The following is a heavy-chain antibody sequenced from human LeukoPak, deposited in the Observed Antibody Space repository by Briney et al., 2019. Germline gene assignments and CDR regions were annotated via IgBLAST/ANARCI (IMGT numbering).Heavy chain of an antibody. V-gene: IGHV1-2*02. CDR2: INPTSGGT. CDR3: ARSPYYDILTGYYTP. D-gene: IGHD3-9*01. Sequence: ASVKVSCKVSGYTFTGYYIHWVRQAPGQGLEWMGWINPTSGGTNYAQKFQGRVTMTRDTSISTAYMELSRLRSDDTAVYYCARSPYYDILTGYYTPWGQGTLVTVSS. J-gene: IGHJ5*02. CDR1: GYTFTGYY.